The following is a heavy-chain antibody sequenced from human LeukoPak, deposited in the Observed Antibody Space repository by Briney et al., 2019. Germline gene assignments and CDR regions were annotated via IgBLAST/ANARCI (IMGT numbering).Heavy chain of an antibody. D-gene: IGHD2-15*01. V-gene: IGHV3-23*01. J-gene: IGHJ4*02. Sequence: RGSLRLSCAASGFTFSSYAMSWVRQAPGKGLEWVSNISGSGGRSRTYYADSGKGRFTISRDNSKNPLYLQMTSLRAEDTAVYYCAKSGLNRFDYWGQGTLVTVSS. CDR3: AKSGLNRFDY. CDR1: GFTFSSYA. CDR2: ISGSGGRSRT.